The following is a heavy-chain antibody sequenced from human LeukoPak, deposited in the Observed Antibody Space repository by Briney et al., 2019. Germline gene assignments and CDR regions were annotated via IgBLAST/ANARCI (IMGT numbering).Heavy chain of an antibody. CDR1: GYTFTGYY. J-gene: IGHJ4*02. CDR2: INPNSGGT. V-gene: IGHV1-2*02. Sequence: GASVKVSCKASGYTFTGYYMHWVRQAPGQGLEWMGWINPNSGGTNYAQKFQGRVTMTRDTSISTAYMELSRLRSDDTAVYYCARDSLWFGELLFNGGVSPIDYWGQGTLVTVSS. CDR3: ARDSLWFGELLFNGGVSPIDY. D-gene: IGHD3-10*01.